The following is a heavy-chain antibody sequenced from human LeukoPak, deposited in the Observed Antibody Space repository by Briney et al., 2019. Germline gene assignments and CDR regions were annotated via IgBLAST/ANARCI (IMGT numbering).Heavy chain of an antibody. V-gene: IGHV3-23*01. CDR1: GFTFSSYA. CDR3: ARGKDGYNFDY. D-gene: IGHD5-24*01. J-gene: IGHJ4*02. CDR2: ISGSGGST. Sequence: GGSLRLSCAASGFTFSSYAMSWDRQAPGKGLEWVSAISGSGGSTYYADSVKGRFTISRDNSKNTLYPQMNSLRAEDTAVYYCARGKDGYNFDYWGQGTLVTVSS.